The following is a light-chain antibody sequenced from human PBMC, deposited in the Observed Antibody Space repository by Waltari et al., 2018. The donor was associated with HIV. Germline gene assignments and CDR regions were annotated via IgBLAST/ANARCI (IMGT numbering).Light chain of an antibody. CDR1: DSLLQRSGYNY. J-gene: IGKJ2*01. V-gene: IGKV2-28*01. Sequence: IVMILAPLFLPVPSRVPVSISCRAGDSLLQRSGYNYVDWYLQNAGQSPQLVIYLCSDRASGVPDRLSGSGSGSDFTLTISRVEGEDVRLYYCMQAVQTRLYTLGQGTTLE. CDR2: LCS. CDR3: MQAVQTRLYT.